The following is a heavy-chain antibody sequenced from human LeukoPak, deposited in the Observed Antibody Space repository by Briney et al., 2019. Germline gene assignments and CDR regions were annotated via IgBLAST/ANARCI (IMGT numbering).Heavy chain of an antibody. J-gene: IGHJ4*02. V-gene: IGHV1-2*02. Sequence: GASVKVSCKASGYTFTGYYMHWVRQAPGQGLEWMGWINPNSGGTNYEQKFQGRVTMTRDTSISTAYMELSRLRSDDTAVYYCARCPFYCSSTSCFPYFDYWGQGTLVTVSS. CDR2: INPNSGGT. D-gene: IGHD2-2*01. CDR3: ARCPFYCSSTSCFPYFDY. CDR1: GYTFTGYY.